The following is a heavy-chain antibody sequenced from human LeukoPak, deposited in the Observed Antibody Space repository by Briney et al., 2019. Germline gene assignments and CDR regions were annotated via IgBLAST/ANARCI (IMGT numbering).Heavy chain of an antibody. D-gene: IGHD2-21*02. Sequence: SVKVSCKASGGTFSSYAISWVRQAPGQGLEWMGGIIPIFGTANYAQKFQGRVTITTDESTSTAYIELSSLRSEDTAVYYCARDPSYCGGDCYSVWGQGTLVTVSS. V-gene: IGHV1-69*05. CDR3: ARDPSYCGGDCYSV. J-gene: IGHJ4*02. CDR2: IIPIFGTA. CDR1: GGTFSSYA.